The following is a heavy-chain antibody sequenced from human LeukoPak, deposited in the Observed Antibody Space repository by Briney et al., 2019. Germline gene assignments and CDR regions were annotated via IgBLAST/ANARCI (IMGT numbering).Heavy chain of an antibody. D-gene: IGHD1-26*01. CDR3: ARDGVRMGVDY. CDR1: GGSFSGYY. V-gene: IGHV4-34*01. CDR2: INHSGST. Sequence: PSETLSLTCAVYGGSFSGYYWSWIRQPPGKGLEWIGEINHSGSTNYNPSLKSRVTISVDTSKNQFSLKLSSVTAADTAVYYCARDGVRMGVDYWGQGTLVTVSS. J-gene: IGHJ4*02.